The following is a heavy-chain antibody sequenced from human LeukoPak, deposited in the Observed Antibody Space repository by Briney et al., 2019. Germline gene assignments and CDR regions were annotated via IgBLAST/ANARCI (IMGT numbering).Heavy chain of an antibody. Sequence: GGSLRLSCAPSGFTFSSYAMSWVRQAPGKGLEWVSAISGSGGSTYYADSVKGRFTISRDNSKNTLYLQMNSLRAEDTAVYYCAKEPPVVPAAIGEDYFDYWGQGTLVTVSS. CDR2: ISGSGGST. J-gene: IGHJ4*02. CDR1: GFTFSSYA. V-gene: IGHV3-23*01. CDR3: AKEPPVVPAAIGEDYFDY. D-gene: IGHD2-2*01.